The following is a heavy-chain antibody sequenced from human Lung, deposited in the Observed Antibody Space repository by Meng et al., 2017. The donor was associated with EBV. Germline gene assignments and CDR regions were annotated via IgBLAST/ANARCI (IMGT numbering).Heavy chain of an antibody. CDR3: ARALFDYYDSSGYYDY. V-gene: IGHV4-39*01. CDR1: GGSISSSSYY. J-gene: IGHJ4*02. Sequence: QPPRAESAPGLVKPSDPLALTCTVSGGSISSSSYYWAWIRQPPGKGLEWIGTIYYSGSTSYNPSLKSRVTISVDTSKSQFSLNLSSVTAADTAVYYCARALFDYYDSSGYYDYWGQGTLVNVAS. CDR2: IYYSGST. D-gene: IGHD3-22*01.